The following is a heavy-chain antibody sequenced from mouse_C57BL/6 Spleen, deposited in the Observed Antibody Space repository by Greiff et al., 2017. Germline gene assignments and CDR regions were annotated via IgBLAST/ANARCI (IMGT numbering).Heavy chain of an antibody. Sequence: QVQLQQSGAELVKPGASVTISCKASGYAFSSSWMNWVKQRPGKGLEWIGQIYPGDGDTNYNGKFKGKATLTAAKSSSTAYMLLSSLTSEDSAVDFCAISEQVTGFAYWGQGTLVTVSA. V-gene: IGHV1-80*01. D-gene: IGHD2-1*01. J-gene: IGHJ3*01. CDR1: GYAFSSSW. CDR3: AISEQVTGFAY. CDR2: IYPGDGDT.